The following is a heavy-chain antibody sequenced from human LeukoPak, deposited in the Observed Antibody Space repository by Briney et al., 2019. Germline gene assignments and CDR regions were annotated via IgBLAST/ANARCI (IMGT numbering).Heavy chain of an antibody. CDR3: ARFSGWYRYYFDY. J-gene: IGHJ4*02. D-gene: IGHD6-19*01. CDR1: GYTFHSYW. Sequence: GESLKISCKGSGYTFHSYWIAWVRQMPGKGLEWMGIIYPGDSDTRYSPSFQGQVTISADKSIRTAYLQWSSLKASDTAMYYCARFSGWYRYYFDYWGQGTLVTVSS. V-gene: IGHV5-51*01. CDR2: IYPGDSDT.